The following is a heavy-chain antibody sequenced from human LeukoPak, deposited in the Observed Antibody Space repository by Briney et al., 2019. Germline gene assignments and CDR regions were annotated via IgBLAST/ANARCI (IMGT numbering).Heavy chain of an antibody. CDR3: AKAQLLWFGELSHDY. V-gene: IGHV3-23*01. D-gene: IGHD3-10*01. CDR2: ISGSGGST. Sequence: QPGGSLRLSCAAPGFTFSSYAMSWVRQAPGKGLEWVSAISGSGGSTYYADSVKGRFTISRDNSKNTLYLQMNSLRAEDTAVYYCAKAQLLWFGELSHDYWGQGTLVTVSS. CDR1: GFTFSSYA. J-gene: IGHJ4*02.